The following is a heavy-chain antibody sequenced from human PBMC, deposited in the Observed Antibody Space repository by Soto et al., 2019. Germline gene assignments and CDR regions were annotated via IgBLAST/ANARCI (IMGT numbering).Heavy chain of an antibody. Sequence: QVQLQESGPGLVKPSQTLSLTCTVSGGSINSGGYYWSWIRQHPGKGLEWIGYIYNSGSTYYNPCLKSRVTISVDTSKNQFSLKLSSVTAAVTAVYCCARGITMVRGVIHTPYFDYWGQGTLVTVSS. CDR3: ARGITMVRGVIHTPYFDY. CDR2: IYNSGST. V-gene: IGHV4-31*03. CDR1: GGSINSGGYY. J-gene: IGHJ4*02. D-gene: IGHD3-10*01.